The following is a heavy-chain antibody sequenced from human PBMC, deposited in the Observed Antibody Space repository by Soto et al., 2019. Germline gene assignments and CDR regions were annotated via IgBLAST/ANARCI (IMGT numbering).Heavy chain of an antibody. Sequence: GGSLRLSCAASGFTFSSYGMHWVRQAPGKGLEWVAVIWYDGSNKYYADSVKGRFTISRDNSKNTLYLQMNSLRAEDTAVYYCARVEGFSGSLNTMVRGVIRVYYGMDVWGQGTTVTV. CDR3: ARVEGFSGSLNTMVRGVIRVYYGMDV. J-gene: IGHJ6*02. CDR1: GFTFSSYG. CDR2: IWYDGSNK. D-gene: IGHD3-10*01. V-gene: IGHV3-33*01.